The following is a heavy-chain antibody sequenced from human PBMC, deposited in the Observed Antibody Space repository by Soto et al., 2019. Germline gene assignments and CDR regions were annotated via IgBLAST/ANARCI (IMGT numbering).Heavy chain of an antibody. CDR3: ARDQGYCSGGSCYLFDP. V-gene: IGHV1-69*13. J-gene: IGHJ5*02. CDR1: GGTFSRYA. Sequence: GASVKVSCQASGGTFSRYAIRWLRQTPGQGLEWMGGIIPIFGTANYAQKFQGRVTITADESTSTAYMELSSLRSEDTAVYYCARDQGYCSGGSCYLFDPWGQGTLVTVSS. D-gene: IGHD2-15*01. CDR2: IIPIFGTA.